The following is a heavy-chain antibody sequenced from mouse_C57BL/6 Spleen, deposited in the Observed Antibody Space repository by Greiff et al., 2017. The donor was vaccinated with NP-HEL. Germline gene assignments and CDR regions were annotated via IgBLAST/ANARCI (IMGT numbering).Heavy chain of an antibody. Sequence: VQLQQSGAELARPGASVKMSCKASGYTFTSYTMHWVKQRPGQGLEWIGYINPSSGYTKYNQKFKDKATLTADKSSSTAYMQLSSLTSEDSAVYYCARDITTVVAPFDYWGQGTTLTFSS. CDR1: GYTFTSYT. CDR2: INPSSGYT. V-gene: IGHV1-4*01. J-gene: IGHJ2*01. D-gene: IGHD1-1*01. CDR3: ARDITTVVAPFDY.